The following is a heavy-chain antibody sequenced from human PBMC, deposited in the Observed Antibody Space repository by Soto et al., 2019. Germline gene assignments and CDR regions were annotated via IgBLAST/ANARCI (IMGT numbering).Heavy chain of an antibody. Sequence: PGGSLRLSCAASGFTFSSYGMHWVRQAPGKGLEWVAFISYDGTNKYYADSVKGRFTISRDNSKNTLYLQMNSLRAEDTALYYCAKGDGYKEYYFDSWGQETLVTVSS. CDR3: AKGDGYKEYYFDS. CDR1: GFTFSSYG. CDR2: ISYDGTNK. V-gene: IGHV3-30*18. J-gene: IGHJ4*02. D-gene: IGHD5-12*01.